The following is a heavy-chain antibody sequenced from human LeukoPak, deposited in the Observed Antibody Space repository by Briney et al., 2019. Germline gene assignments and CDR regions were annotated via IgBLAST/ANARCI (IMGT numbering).Heavy chain of an antibody. V-gene: IGHV3-7*03. Sequence: TGGSLRLSCAASGFIFSKYWMSWVRQAPGKGLEWVANIKEDGSAKYYVDSLRGRFTISRDNAKNSLYLQINSLRAEDTAVYYCAKVTYGSGTYGAFDYWGQGTLVTVSS. D-gene: IGHD3-10*01. CDR3: AKVTYGSGTYGAFDY. CDR2: IKEDGSAK. J-gene: IGHJ4*02. CDR1: GFIFSKYW.